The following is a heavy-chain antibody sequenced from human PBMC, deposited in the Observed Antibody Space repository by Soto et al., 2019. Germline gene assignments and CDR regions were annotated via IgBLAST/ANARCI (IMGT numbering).Heavy chain of an antibody. Sequence: ASVNSSFKASGYTFTTYGITWVRQAPGQGLEWMGWISAYNGNTNYAQKLQGRVTMTTDTSTSTAYMELRSLRSDDTAVYYCAKGGDYFYWGQGTLVTVSS. CDR1: GYTFTTYG. V-gene: IGHV1-18*04. D-gene: IGHD1-26*01. CDR3: AKGGDYFY. CDR2: ISAYNGNT. J-gene: IGHJ4*02.